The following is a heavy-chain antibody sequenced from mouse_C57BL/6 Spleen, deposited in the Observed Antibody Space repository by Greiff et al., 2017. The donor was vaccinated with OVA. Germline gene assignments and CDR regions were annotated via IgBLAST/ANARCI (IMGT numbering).Heavy chain of an antibody. J-gene: IGHJ1*03. CDR3: ARYSNYWYFDV. CDR2: ISDGGSYT. D-gene: IGHD2-5*01. V-gene: IGHV5-4*01. CDR1: GFTFSSYA. Sequence: EVHRVESGGGLVKPGGSLKLSCAASGFTFSSYAMSWVRQTPEKRLEWVATISDGGSYTYYPDNVKGRFTISRDNAKNNLYLQMSHLKSEDTAMYYCARYSNYWYFDVWGTGTTVTVSS.